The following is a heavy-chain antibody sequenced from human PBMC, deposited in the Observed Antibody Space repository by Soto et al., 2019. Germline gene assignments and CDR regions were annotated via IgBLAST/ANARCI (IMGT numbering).Heavy chain of an antibody. CDR1: GGTFSSYA. Sequence: QVQLVQSGAEVKKPGSSVKVSCKASGGTFSSYAISWVRQAPGQGLEWMGGIIPILGTANYAQKFQGRVTITADESTSTAYMELSSLRSEDTAVYYCAREGNYYDSSGPLGGLYYFDYWGQGTLVTVSS. CDR3: AREGNYYDSSGPLGGLYYFDY. V-gene: IGHV1-69*01. D-gene: IGHD3-22*01. CDR2: IIPILGTA. J-gene: IGHJ4*02.